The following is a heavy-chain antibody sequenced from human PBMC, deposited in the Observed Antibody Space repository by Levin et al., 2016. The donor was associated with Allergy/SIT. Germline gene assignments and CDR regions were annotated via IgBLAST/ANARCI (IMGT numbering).Heavy chain of an antibody. V-gene: IGHV3-23*01. Sequence: GESLKISCEASGFSFRNFAMSWFRQAAGRGLECVSAISGSGAGPYYADSVSGRFTVSRDNSENTLYLQMDNLTVEDTAVYYCAKVSGVLPGTPTGYINHWGQGTLVTVSS. J-gene: IGHJ1*01. CDR2: ISGSGAGP. CDR3: AKVSGVLPGTPTGYINH. D-gene: IGHD1-7*01. CDR1: GFSFRNFA.